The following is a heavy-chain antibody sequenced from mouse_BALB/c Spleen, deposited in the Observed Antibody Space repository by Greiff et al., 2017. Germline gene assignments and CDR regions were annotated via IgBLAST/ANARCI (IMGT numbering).Heavy chain of an antibody. V-gene: IGHV1-14*01. CDR3: ARGGYYYGSSYRWYFDV. CDR1: GYTFTSYV. D-gene: IGHD1-1*01. CDR2: INPYNDGT. J-gene: IGHJ1*01. Sequence: EVQLQQSGPELVKPGASVKMSCKASGYTFTSYVMHWVKQKPGQGLEWIGYINPYNDGTKYNEKFKGKATLTSDKSSSTAYMELSSLTSEDSAVYYCARGGYYYGSSYRWYFDVWGAGTTVTVSS.